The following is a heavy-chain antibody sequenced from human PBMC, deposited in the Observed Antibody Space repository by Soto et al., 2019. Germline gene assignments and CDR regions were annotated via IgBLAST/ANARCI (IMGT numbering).Heavy chain of an antibody. Sequence: EVQLLESGGGLVQPGGSLRLSCAASGFTFSSYAMSWVRQAPGKGLEWVSAISGSGGSTYYADSVKCRFTISRANAKNTLYLQMNSLRAEDTAVYYCAKEVGGSCYSYWGQGTLVTVSS. J-gene: IGHJ4*02. CDR3: AKEVGGSCYSY. CDR2: ISGSGGST. V-gene: IGHV3-23*01. D-gene: IGHD2-15*01. CDR1: GFTFSSYA.